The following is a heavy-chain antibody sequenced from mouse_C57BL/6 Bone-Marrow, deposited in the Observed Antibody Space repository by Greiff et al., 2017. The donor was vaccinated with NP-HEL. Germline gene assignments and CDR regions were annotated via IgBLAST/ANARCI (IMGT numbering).Heavy chain of an antibody. CDR3: ARWVYDGVFDY. J-gene: IGHJ2*01. CDR2: INPYNGGT. Sequence: VQLQQSGPVLVKPGASVKMSCKASGYTFTDYYMNWVKQSHGKSLEWIGVINPYNGGTSYNQKFKGKATLTVDKSSSTAYMELNSLTSEDSAVYYCARWVYDGVFDYWGQGTTLTVSS. CDR1: GYTFTDYY. D-gene: IGHD2-12*01. V-gene: IGHV1-19*01.